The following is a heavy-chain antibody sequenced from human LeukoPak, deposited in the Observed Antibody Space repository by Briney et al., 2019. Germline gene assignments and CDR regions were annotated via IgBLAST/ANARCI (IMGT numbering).Heavy chain of an antibody. Sequence: PSETLSLTCTVSGGSVSSSNYYWSWIRQPPGKGLEWVGFFSYNVHSDYNPSLKSRVTISVDTSKNQFSLGLSSVTAADTAIYYCARVLVAGTGPDYWGQGTLVTVSS. CDR2: FSYNVHS. J-gene: IGHJ4*02. CDR3: ARVLVAGTGPDY. D-gene: IGHD6-19*01. CDR1: GGSVSSSNYY. V-gene: IGHV4-61*01.